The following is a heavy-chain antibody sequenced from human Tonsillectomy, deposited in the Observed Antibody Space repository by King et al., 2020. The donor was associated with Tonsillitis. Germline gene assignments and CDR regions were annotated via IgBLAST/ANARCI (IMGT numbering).Heavy chain of an antibody. CDR1: GGSISSYY. CDR3: AGHKSGYNWNGVDP. D-gene: IGHD1-20*01. Sequence: VQLQESGPGLVKPSETLSLTCTVSGGSISSYYWSWIRQPPGKGLEWIGYIYYSGSTNYNPSLKSRVTISVDTSKNQFSLKLSSVTAADTAVYYCAGHKSGYNWNGVDPWGQGTLVTVSS. V-gene: IGHV4-59*08. J-gene: IGHJ5*02. CDR2: IYYSGST.